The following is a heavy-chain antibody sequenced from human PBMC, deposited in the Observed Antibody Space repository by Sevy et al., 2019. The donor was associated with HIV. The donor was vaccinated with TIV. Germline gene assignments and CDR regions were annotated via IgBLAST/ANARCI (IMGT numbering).Heavy chain of an antibody. CDR1: GFTFSSYS. Sequence: GGSLTLSCAASGFTFSSYSMNWVRHAPGKGLEWVSYISRSSSTIYYADSVKGRFTISRDNAKNSLYLQMNSLRDEDTAVYYCARERKMYDSSGYYFHFDYWGQGTLVTVSS. V-gene: IGHV3-48*02. J-gene: IGHJ4*02. D-gene: IGHD3-22*01. CDR2: ISRSSSTI. CDR3: ARERKMYDSSGYYFHFDY.